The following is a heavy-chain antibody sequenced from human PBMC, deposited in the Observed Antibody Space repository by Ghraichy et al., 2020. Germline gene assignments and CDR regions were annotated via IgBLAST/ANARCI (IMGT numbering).Heavy chain of an antibody. CDR1: GGSFSHYY. CDR3: ARATVRDALDV. Sequence: SETLSLTCGVYGGSFSHYYWTWIRQPPGKGLEWIGKINHAGTTNYNPSLESRVTIFIDTSKNQFSLKLSSVTAADTAVYHCARATVRDALDVWRHGTTVTVSS. V-gene: IGHV4-34*01. J-gene: IGHJ6*02. D-gene: IGHD5-24*01. CDR2: INHAGTT.